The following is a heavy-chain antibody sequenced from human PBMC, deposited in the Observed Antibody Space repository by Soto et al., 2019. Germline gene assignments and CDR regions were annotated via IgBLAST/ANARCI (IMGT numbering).Heavy chain of an antibody. CDR3: ARVCSNYRGCFDY. CDR1: GGTFSSYA. D-gene: IGHD4-4*01. J-gene: IGHJ4*02. V-gene: IGHV1-69*06. Sequence: QVQLVQSGAEVKKPGSSVKVSCKASGGTFSSYAISWVRQAPGQGLEWMGGILPIFGTANYAQKFQGRVMIAADKSTSTAYMELSSLRSEDTDVYYCARVCSNYRGCFDYWCQGTLVTVS. CDR2: ILPIFGTA.